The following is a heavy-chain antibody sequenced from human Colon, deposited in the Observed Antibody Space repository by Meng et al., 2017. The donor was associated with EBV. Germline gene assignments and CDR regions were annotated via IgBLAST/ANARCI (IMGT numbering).Heavy chain of an antibody. J-gene: IGHJ4*02. CDR3: ASFDHIPRRNYFDY. D-gene: IGHD2-21*01. V-gene: IGHV4-30-4*01. CDR1: GGSMSSGNYY. Sequence: QVHLQESGPRLVEPSQTLSLPFPVSGGSMSSGNYYWSWSRQPPGKGLEWIGYIHHSGSAYYNPSLKSRVSISVDTSKNQFSLNLNSMTAADTAVYYCASFDHIPRRNYFDYWGQGTLVTVSS. CDR2: IHHSGSA.